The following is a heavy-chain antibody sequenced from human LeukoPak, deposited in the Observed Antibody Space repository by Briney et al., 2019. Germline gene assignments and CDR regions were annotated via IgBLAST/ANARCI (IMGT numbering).Heavy chain of an antibody. J-gene: IGHJ4*02. V-gene: IGHV3-23*01. CDR2: ISGSGGST. CDR1: GFTFSSYA. D-gene: IGHD6-19*01. Sequence: GGSLRLSCAASGFTFSSYAMSWVRQAPGKGLEWVSAISGSGGSTYYADSVKGRFTISRDNSKNTLYLQMNGLRAEDTAVYYCARLIFPTGYSSGWYYFDYWGQGTLVTVSS. CDR3: ARLIFPTGYSSGWYYFDY.